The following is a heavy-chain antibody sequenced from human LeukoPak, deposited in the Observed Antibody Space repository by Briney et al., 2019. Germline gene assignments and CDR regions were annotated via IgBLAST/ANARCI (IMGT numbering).Heavy chain of an antibody. V-gene: IGHV3-48*04. CDR3: AKDGDYGGNSEYFQH. J-gene: IGHJ1*01. CDR1: GFTFSSYS. Sequence: PGGSLRLSCGASGFTFSSYSMNWVRQAQGRGLEWVSYISRGSGTIYYADSVKGRFTISRDNAKNSLYLQMNSLRAEDTALYYCAKDGDYGGNSEYFQHWGQGTLVTVSS. CDR2: ISRGSGTI. D-gene: IGHD4-23*01.